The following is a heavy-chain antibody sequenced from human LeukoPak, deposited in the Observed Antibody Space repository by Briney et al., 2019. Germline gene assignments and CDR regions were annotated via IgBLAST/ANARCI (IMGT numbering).Heavy chain of an antibody. CDR3: AELGITMIGGV. J-gene: IGHJ6*04. D-gene: IGHD3-10*02. CDR1: GFTFSTYW. Sequence: GGSLRPSCVASGFTFSTYWMSWVRQAPGKGLEWVANIKQDGSEKYYVDSVKGRFTISRDNAKNSLYLQMNSLRAEDTAVYYCAELGITMIGGVWGKGTTVTISS. V-gene: IGHV3-7*01. CDR2: IKQDGSEK.